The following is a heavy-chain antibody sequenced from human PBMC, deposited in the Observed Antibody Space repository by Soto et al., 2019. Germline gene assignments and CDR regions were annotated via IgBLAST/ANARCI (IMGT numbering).Heavy chain of an antibody. V-gene: IGHV4-59*01. CDR1: GGSMRNYF. CDR3: AAGEASSRNLAPYYLDF. D-gene: IGHD6-13*01. CDR2: IHYSGTT. Sequence: NPSETLSLTCTASGGSMRNYFWTWIRQPPGKGLEWIGYIHYSGTTSFFPSYNPSLRSRVTISEDTSKNQFSLKLLSVTTADTAVYFCAAGEASSRNLAPYYLDFWGQGTLVTVSS. J-gene: IGHJ4*02.